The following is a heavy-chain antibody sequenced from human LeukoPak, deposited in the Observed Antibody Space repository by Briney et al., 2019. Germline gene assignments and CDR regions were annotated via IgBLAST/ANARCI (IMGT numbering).Heavy chain of an antibody. Sequence: GASVKVSCKASGGTFSSYATSWVRKAPGQGLKWMGGIIPIFGTANYAQKFQGRVTITADKSTSTAYMELSSLRSEDTAVYYCARAVGGWYYFDYWGQGTLVTVSS. CDR1: GGTFSSYA. CDR2: IIPIFGTA. J-gene: IGHJ4*02. V-gene: IGHV1-69*06. CDR3: ARAVGGWYYFDY. D-gene: IGHD6-19*01.